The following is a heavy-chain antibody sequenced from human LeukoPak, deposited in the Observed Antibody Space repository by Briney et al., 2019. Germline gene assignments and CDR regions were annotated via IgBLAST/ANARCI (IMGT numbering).Heavy chain of an antibody. D-gene: IGHD3-10*01. CDR3: ARDPAYGSGSYYFEGFDY. CDR2: ISAYNGNT. CDR1: GYTFTSYG. V-gene: IGHV1-18*01. Sequence: ASVKVSCKASGYTFTSYGINWVRQAPGQGLEWMGWISAYNGNTNYAQKLQGRVTMTTDTSTSTAYMELRSLGSDDTAVYYCARDPAYGSGSYYFEGFDYWGQGTLVTVSS. J-gene: IGHJ4*02.